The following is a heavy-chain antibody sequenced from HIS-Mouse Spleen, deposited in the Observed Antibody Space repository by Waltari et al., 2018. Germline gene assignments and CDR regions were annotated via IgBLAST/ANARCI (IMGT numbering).Heavy chain of an antibody. CDR3: AREIPYSSSWYDWYFDL. CDR1: GGSISSSSYY. Sequence: QLQLQESGPGLVKPSETLSLTCTVSGGSISSSSYYWGWIRQPPGKGLEWIGSIYYSRSNYYNPSLKSRVTISVDTSTNQFSLKLSSVTAADTAVYYCAREIPYSSSWYDWYFDLWGRGTLVTVSS. V-gene: IGHV4-39*07. CDR2: IYYSRSN. D-gene: IGHD6-13*01. J-gene: IGHJ2*01.